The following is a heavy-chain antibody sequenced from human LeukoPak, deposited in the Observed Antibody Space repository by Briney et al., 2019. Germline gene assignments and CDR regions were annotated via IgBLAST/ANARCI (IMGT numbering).Heavy chain of an antibody. V-gene: IGHV3-30-3*01. CDR2: ISYDGSNK. D-gene: IGHD2-8*01. CDR1: GFTFSSYA. Sequence: PGGSLRLSCAASGFTFSSYAMHWVRQAPGKGLEWVAVISYDGSNKYYADSVKGRFTISRDNSKNTLYLQMNSLRAEDTAVYYCARDRAWDGVPGYWGQGTLVTVSS. CDR3: ARDRAWDGVPGY. J-gene: IGHJ4*02.